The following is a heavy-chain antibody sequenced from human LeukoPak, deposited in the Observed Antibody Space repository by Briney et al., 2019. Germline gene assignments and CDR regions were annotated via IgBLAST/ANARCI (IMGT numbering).Heavy chain of an antibody. V-gene: IGHV3-23*01. J-gene: IGHJ4*02. Sequence: GGSLRLSCAASGFTFSSYAMSWVHQAPGKGLEWVSAISGSGGSTYYADSVKGRFTISRDNSKNTLYLQMNSLRAEDTAVYYCAKDPYGTRYFDYWGQGTLVTVSS. D-gene: IGHD2-2*01. CDR1: GFTFSSYA. CDR3: AKDPYGTRYFDY. CDR2: ISGSGGST.